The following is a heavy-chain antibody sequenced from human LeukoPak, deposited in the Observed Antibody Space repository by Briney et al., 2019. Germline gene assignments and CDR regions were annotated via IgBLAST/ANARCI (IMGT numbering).Heavy chain of an antibody. J-gene: IGHJ4*02. CDR1: GGSISSGDYY. CDR2: IYYSGST. CDR3: VKDRGNHVTDY. D-gene: IGHD1-14*01. V-gene: IGHV4-30-4*01. Sequence: SETLSLTCTVSGGSISSGDYYWSWIRQPPGKGLEWIGYIYYSGSTYYNPSLRSRVTISVDASKNQFSLKLSSVTAADTAVYYCVKDRGNHVTDYWGQGTLVTVSS.